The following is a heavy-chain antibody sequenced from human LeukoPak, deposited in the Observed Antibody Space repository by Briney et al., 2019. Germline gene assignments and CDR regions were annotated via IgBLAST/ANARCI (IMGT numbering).Heavy chain of an antibody. D-gene: IGHD1-7*01. CDR3: ARHTTGYNWNYRDAFDI. Sequence: ASVKVSCKASGYTFTSYYMHWVRQAPGQGLEWMGIINPSGGSTSYAQKFQGRVTMTRDTSTSTVYMELSSLRSEDTAVYYCARHTTGYNWNYRDAFDIWGQGTMVTVSS. V-gene: IGHV1-46*01. CDR1: GYTFTSYY. CDR2: INPSGGST. J-gene: IGHJ3*02.